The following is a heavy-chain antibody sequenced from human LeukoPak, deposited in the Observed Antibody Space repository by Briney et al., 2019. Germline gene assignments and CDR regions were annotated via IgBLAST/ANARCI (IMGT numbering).Heavy chain of an antibody. CDR1: DDYISIYY. J-gene: IGHJ6*03. V-gene: IGHV4-59*01. Sequence: SETLSLTCTVSDDYISIYYWSWLRQPPGKGLEWIGYIYYSGSTIYNPSLKSRVTISLDTSKNQFSLKLSSVTAADTAVYYCARVLDGSSGYYFGTYYYMDVWGKGTTVTISS. CDR3: ARVLDGSSGYYFGTYYYMDV. D-gene: IGHD3-22*01. CDR2: IYYSGST.